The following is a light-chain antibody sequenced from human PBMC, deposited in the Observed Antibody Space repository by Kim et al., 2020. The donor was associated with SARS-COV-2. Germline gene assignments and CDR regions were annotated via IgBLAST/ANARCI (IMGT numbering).Light chain of an antibody. CDR2: DAS. Sequence: DIQMTQSPSSLSASVGDRVTITCRASQGISKYLAWVQQKPGKAPKSLIYDASTLRSGVPSRFSGSGSGTDFTLTISSLQPEDFATYSCHQYNHYPVTFGQGTKLEIK. CDR1: QGISKY. V-gene: IGKV1-16*01. J-gene: IGKJ2*01. CDR3: HQYNHYPVT.